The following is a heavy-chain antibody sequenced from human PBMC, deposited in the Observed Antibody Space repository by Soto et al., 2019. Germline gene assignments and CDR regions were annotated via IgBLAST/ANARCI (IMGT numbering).Heavy chain of an antibody. CDR3: AKEPVGPDWYFDL. CDR1: GFSVRSSQ. J-gene: IGHJ2*01. V-gene: IGHV3-23*01. CDR2: ISGSGIST. Sequence: PGGSLRLSCAASGFSVRSSQMSWVRQAPGKGLEWVSGISGSGISTHYADSVEGRFTVSRDNSKNTLYLQMNSLRAEDTAVYNCAKEPVGPDWYFDLWGRGTLVTVSS.